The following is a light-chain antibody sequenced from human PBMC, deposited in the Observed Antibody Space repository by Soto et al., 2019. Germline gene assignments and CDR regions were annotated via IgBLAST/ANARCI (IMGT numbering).Light chain of an antibody. CDR2: EVT. Sequence: QSALTQPPSASGSPGQSVTISCTGTSSDVGAYTYVSWYQQHAGKAPKLLIYEVTKRPSGVPDRFSGSKSANTAPLTVSGLQAEDEADYYCSSLASSNTWVFGGGTKLTVL. CDR1: SSDVGAYTY. V-gene: IGLV2-8*01. J-gene: IGLJ3*02. CDR3: SSLASSNTWV.